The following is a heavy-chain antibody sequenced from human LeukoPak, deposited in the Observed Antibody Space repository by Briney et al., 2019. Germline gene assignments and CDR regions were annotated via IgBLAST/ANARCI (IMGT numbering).Heavy chain of an antibody. CDR3: ARGNPYSSSRYHAFDP. CDR1: GYTFTGYY. Sequence: ASVKVSCKASGYTFTGYYMHWVRQAPGQGLEWMGWINPNSGGTNYAQKFKGRVTMTRDTSISTAYMELSRLISDDTAVYYCARGNPYSSSRYHAFDPWGQGTLVTVSS. J-gene: IGHJ5*02. CDR2: INPNSGGT. D-gene: IGHD6-13*01. V-gene: IGHV1-2*02.